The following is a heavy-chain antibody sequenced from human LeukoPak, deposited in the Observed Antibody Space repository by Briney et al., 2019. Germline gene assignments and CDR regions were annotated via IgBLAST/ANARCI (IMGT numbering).Heavy chain of an antibody. CDR3: ARVRVIDWGSSYFDY. J-gene: IGHJ4*02. V-gene: IGHV4-4*07. D-gene: IGHD3-9*01. CDR1: GGSISSYY. Sequence: SETLSLTCTVSGGSISSYYWSWIRQPAGKGLEWIGRIYTSGSTNYNPSLKSRVTISVDKSKNQFSLRLISVTAADTAVYFCARVRVIDWGSSYFDYRGQGTLVTVSS. CDR2: IYTSGST.